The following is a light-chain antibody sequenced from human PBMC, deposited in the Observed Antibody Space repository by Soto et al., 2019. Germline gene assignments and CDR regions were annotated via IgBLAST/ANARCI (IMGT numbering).Light chain of an antibody. CDR1: QTISSW. CDR2: KAS. J-gene: IGKJ1*01. Sequence: DIQRTQSPSTLSGSVGDRVTITCRASQTISSWLAWYQQKPGKAPKLLIYKASTLKSGVPSRFSGSGSGTEFTLTISSLQPDDFATYYCQHYNSYSEAFGQGSMV. V-gene: IGKV1-5*03. CDR3: QHYNSYSEA.